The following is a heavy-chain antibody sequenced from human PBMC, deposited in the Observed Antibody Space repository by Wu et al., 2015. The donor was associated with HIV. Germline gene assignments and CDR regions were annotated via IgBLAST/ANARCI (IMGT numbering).Heavy chain of an antibody. J-gene: IGHJ6*02. D-gene: IGHD3-22*01. CDR2: IIPIFGTA. CDR3: ARDTGSGYFYVYYGMDV. CDR1: GGTFSSYA. V-gene: IGHV1-69*13. Sequence: QVQLVQSGAEVKKPGSSVKVSCKASGGTFSSYAISWVRQAPGQGLEWMGRIIPIFGTANYAQKFQGRVAITADESTSTAYMELSSLRSEDTAVYYCARDTGSGYFYVYYGMDVWGQGTTVTVSS.